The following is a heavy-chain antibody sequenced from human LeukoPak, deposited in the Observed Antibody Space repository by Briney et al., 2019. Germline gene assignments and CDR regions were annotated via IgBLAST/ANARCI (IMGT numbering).Heavy chain of an antibody. Sequence: SETLSLTCTVSGGSISSYYWSWIRQPAGKGLEWIGRIYTSGSTNYNPSLKSRVTMSVDTSKNQFSLKLSSVTAADTAVYYCAREHWVYYYGSGSYSSSYMDVWGKGTTVTVSS. J-gene: IGHJ6*03. V-gene: IGHV4-4*07. CDR3: AREHWVYYYGSGSYSSSYMDV. CDR2: IYTSGST. D-gene: IGHD3-10*01. CDR1: GGSISSYY.